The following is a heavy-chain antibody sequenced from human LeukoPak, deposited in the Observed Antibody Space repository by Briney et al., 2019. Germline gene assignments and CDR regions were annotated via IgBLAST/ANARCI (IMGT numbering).Heavy chain of an antibody. D-gene: IGHD3-10*01. CDR3: VAGVTSFDP. CDR1: GLTFSRFW. V-gene: IGHV3-7*01. J-gene: IGHJ5*02. CDR2: IEEDGSEK. Sequence: GGSLRLSCAASGLTFSRFWMSWVRQAPGKGLEWVANIEEDGSEKNYVDSVRGRFTISRDNAKNSLYLQMNSLRDGDTALYYCVAGVTSFDPWGQGTLVTVSS.